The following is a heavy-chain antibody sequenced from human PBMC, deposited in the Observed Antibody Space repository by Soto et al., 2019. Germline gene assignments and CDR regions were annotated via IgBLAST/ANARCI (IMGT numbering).Heavy chain of an antibody. CDR3: GKDWGDGKNTIDS. J-gene: IGHJ4*02. V-gene: IGHV3-30*02. Sequence: PGGSLRLSCAASGFSFSYYGMHWVRQAPGKGLDWVALILSDGRNEYYADSVKGRFTISRDNSKNTVYLQMNSLRDDDTGVYYCGKDWGDGKNTIDSWGRGTLVTVSS. CDR1: GFSFSYYG. CDR2: ILSDGRNE. D-gene: IGHD3-10*01.